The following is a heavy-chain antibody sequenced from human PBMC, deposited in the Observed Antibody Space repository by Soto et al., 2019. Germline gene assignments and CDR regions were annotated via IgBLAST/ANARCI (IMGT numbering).Heavy chain of an antibody. J-gene: IGHJ4*02. CDR1: GFPVSSNY. CDR2: IYSAGNT. CDR3: VRDMQLWRLDS. D-gene: IGHD2-21*01. Sequence: PGGSLRLSCAASGFPVSSNYMSWVRQAPGKGLEWISIIYSAGNTYYADSVRGRFTISRDNSKNTLYLQMNSLGAEDTAVYYCVRDMQLWRLDSWGQGTLDTVSS. V-gene: IGHV3-66*01.